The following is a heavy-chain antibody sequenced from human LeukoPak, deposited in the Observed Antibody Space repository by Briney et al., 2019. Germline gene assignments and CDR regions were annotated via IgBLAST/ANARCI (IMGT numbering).Heavy chain of an antibody. CDR3: ARDSNGPAF. V-gene: IGHV3-53*01. D-gene: IGHD6-19*01. CDR1: GFTFSSYG. J-gene: IGHJ4*02. Sequence: GGSLRLSCAASGFTFSSYGMHWVRQAPGKGLEWVSVIYSDGGTFYSDSAKGRFTISRDYSKNTLYLQMRSLRADDTAVYYCARDSNGPAFWGQGTLVTVSS. CDR2: IYSDGGT.